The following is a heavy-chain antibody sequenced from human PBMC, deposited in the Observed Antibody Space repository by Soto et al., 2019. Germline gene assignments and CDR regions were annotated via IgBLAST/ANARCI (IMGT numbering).Heavy chain of an antibody. D-gene: IGHD3-22*01. CDR3: ARQYYYDSSGYRHAFDI. V-gene: IGHV4-30-2*05. Sequence: PSETLSLTCAVSGGSISSGGYSWSWIRQPPGKGLEWIGYIYHSGSTYYNPSLKSRVTISVDTSKNQFSLKLSSVTAADTAVYYCARQYYYDSSGYRHAFDIWGQGTMVTVSS. J-gene: IGHJ3*02. CDR1: GGSISSGGYS. CDR2: IYHSGST.